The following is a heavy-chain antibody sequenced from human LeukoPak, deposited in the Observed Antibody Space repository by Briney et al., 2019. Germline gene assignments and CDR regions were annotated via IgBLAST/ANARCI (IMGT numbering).Heavy chain of an antibody. Sequence: ASVKVSCKASGYTFTSYDINWARQATGQGLEWMGWMNPNSGNTGYAQKFQGRVTITRNTSISTAYVELSSLRSEDTAVYYCARGPTIFLSYYYYYMDVWGKGTTVTVSS. V-gene: IGHV1-8*03. CDR2: MNPNSGNT. D-gene: IGHD3-9*01. J-gene: IGHJ6*03. CDR3: ARGPTIFLSYYYYYMDV. CDR1: GYTFTSYD.